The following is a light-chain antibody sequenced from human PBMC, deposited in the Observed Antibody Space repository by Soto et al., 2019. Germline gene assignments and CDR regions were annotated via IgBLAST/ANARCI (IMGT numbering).Light chain of an antibody. J-gene: IGKJ1*01. CDR1: QTVSTY. V-gene: IGKV1-39*01. CDR2: GAS. CDR3: QQSYNIPPWT. Sequence: DIQMTQFPSSLSASVGDRVTITCRASQTVSTYLNWYQQKPGKAPQLLIYGASSLQSGVPSRFSGSGSGTDFTLTISSLQPEDFATYYCQQSYNIPPWTFGQGTKVEI.